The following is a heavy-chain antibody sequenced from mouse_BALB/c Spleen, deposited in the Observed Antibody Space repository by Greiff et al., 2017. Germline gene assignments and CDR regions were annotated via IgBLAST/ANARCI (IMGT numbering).Heavy chain of an antibody. V-gene: IGHV1-7*01. CDR3: ARFLPGSIYEGFAY. CDR1: GYTFTSYW. J-gene: IGHJ3*01. Sequence: QVQLQQSGAELAKPGASVKMSCKASGYTFTSYWMHWVKQRPGQGLEWIGYINPSTGYTEYNQKFKDKATLTADKSSSTAYMQLSSLTSEDSAVYYCARFLPGSIYEGFAYWGQGTLVTVSA. CDR2: INPSTGYT. D-gene: IGHD1-1*01.